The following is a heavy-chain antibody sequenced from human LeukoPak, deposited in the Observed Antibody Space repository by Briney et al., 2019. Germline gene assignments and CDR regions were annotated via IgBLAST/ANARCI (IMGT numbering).Heavy chain of an antibody. CDR2: IVPIFGTA. J-gene: IGHJ4*02. V-gene: IGHV1-69*06. CDR3: ARMSHRKNYFDY. Sequence: ASVKVSCKASVGTFSSYAISWVRQAPAQGLEWLGGIVPIFGTANYAQKFQGRVTITADKSTSTAYMELSSQRSEDRAVYYCARMSHRKNYFDYWGQGTLVTVSS. CDR1: VGTFSSYA.